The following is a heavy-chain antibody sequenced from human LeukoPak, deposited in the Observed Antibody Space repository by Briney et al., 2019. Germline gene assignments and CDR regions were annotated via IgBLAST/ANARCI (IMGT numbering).Heavy chain of an antibody. CDR2: ITSGGHI. Sequence: GGSLRLSCAASGFTFSSYSMNWVRQAPGKGLEWVSSITSGGHIYYPDSLKGRFTISRDNAKNSLYLQMNSLRAEDTAIYYCARGAEYYYDSSGYFPFDYWGQGTLVTASS. J-gene: IGHJ4*02. D-gene: IGHD3-22*01. CDR1: GFTFSSYS. V-gene: IGHV3-21*01. CDR3: ARGAEYYYDSSGYFPFDY.